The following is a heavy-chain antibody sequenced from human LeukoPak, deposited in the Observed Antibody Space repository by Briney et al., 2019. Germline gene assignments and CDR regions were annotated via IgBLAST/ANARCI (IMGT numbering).Heavy chain of an antibody. V-gene: IGHV3-74*01. J-gene: IGHJ4*02. Sequence: GGSLRLSCAASGFIFSSYWMYWVRQAPGKGLEWVSGIYNTADYTFYTDSVKGRFTISRDNAKNTVYLQMNSLRAEDTAVYYCARGGGNFPFGYWGQGTLVTVSS. CDR1: GFIFSSYW. CDR3: ARGGGNFPFGY. CDR2: IYNTADYT. D-gene: IGHD4-23*01.